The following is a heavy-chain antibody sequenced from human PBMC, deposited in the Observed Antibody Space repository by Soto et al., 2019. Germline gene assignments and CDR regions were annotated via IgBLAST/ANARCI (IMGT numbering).Heavy chain of an antibody. CDR2: IIPIFGTA. J-gene: IGHJ6*02. CDR3: AREPPRGRTGTNYYYYGMDV. V-gene: IGHV1-69*13. D-gene: IGHD1-7*01. CDR1: GGTFSSYA. Sequence: SVKVSCKASGGTFSSYAISWVRQAPGQGLEWMGGIIPIFGTANYAQKFQGRVTITADESTSTAYMELSSLRSEDTAVYYCAREPPRGRTGTNYYYYGMDVWGQGTTVTVSS.